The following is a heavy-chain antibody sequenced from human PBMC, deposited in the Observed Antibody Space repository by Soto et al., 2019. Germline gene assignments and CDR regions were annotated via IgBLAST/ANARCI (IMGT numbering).Heavy chain of an antibody. CDR2: IYYSGRT. Sequence: SETLSLTCTVSGDSCSSGSYYWGWIRQPPGKGLEWIVNIYYSGRTYYNPSLKSRVTISVDTSKNQFSLKLSSVTAADTAVYYCARLQGGAFDTWGQGSMVTVSS. V-gene: IGHV4-39*01. D-gene: IGHD2-15*01. CDR3: ARLQGGAFDT. J-gene: IGHJ3*02. CDR1: GDSCSSGSYY.